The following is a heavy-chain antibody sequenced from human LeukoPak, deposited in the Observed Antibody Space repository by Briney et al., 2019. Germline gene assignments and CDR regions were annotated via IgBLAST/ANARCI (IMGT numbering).Heavy chain of an antibody. V-gene: IGHV1-46*01. CDR2: INPSGGST. J-gene: IGHJ4*02. CDR3: VREADIAAAGGYFDY. CDR1: GYTFTSYY. D-gene: IGHD6-13*01. Sequence: ASVKVSCKASGYTFTSYYMHWVRQAPGQGLEWMGIINPSGGSTSYAQKFQGRVTMTRDTSTSTVYMELSSLRSEDTAVYYCVREADIAAAGGYFDYWGQGTLVTVSS.